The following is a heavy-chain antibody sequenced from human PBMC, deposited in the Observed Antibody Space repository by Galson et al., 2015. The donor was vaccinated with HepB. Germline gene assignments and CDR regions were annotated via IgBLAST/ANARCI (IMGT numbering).Heavy chain of an antibody. CDR3: ARGKYYDILTGYYEYYGMDV. Sequence: ETLSLTCTVSGGSITNYYWNWIRQPPGKGLEYIGYIYYSGSTNYNPSLKSRVTISVDTSKNQFSLKLNSVTAADTAVYYCARGKYYDILTGYYEYYGMDVGGQGTTVTVSS. CDR2: IYYSGST. D-gene: IGHD3-9*01. J-gene: IGHJ6*02. CDR1: GGSITNYY. V-gene: IGHV4-59*01.